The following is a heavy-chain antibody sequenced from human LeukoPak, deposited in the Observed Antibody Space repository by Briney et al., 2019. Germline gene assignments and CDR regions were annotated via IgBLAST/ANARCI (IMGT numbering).Heavy chain of an antibody. J-gene: IGHJ4*02. CDR2: INPKSGGT. D-gene: IGHD3-22*01. V-gene: IGHV1-2*02. CDR3: ATLGISGYFRDY. CDR1: GYTFTDYY. Sequence: ASVKVSCKGSGYTFTDYYIHWVRQAPGQGLEWMGWINPKSGGTNYAQKFQGRVTMTRDTSISTAYMELRYDDTAVYYCATLGISGYFRDYWGQGTLVTVSS.